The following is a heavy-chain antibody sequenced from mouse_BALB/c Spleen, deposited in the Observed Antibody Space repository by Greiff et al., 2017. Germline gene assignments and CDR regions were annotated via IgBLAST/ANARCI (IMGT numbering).Heavy chain of an antibody. J-gene: IGHJ3*01. CDR2: IRSKSNNYAT. D-gene: IGHD1-1*01. CDR3: VRDLLRGFAY. CDR1: GFTFNTNA. Sequence: GGGLVQPKGSLKLSCAASGFTFNTNAMNWVRQAPGKGLEWVARIRSKSNNYATYYADSVKDRFTISRDDSQSMLYLQMNNLKTEDTAMYYCVRDLLRGFAYWGQGTLVTVSA. V-gene: IGHV10S3*01.